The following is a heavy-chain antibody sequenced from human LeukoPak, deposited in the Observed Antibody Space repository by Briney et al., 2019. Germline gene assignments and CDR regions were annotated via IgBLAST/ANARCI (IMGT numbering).Heavy chain of an antibody. V-gene: IGHV5-51*07. CDR3: ARQWDESAFEY. CDR1: GYTFTTSW. Sequence: GESLKISCQGFGYTFTTSWIGWVQQLPGKGLEWMGIIYPGDSDTRYSPSFQGQVTISADKSISTAYLQWSSLKASDTAMYYCARQWDESAFEYWGQGTLVTVSS. J-gene: IGHJ4*02. D-gene: IGHD1-26*01. CDR2: IYPGDSDT.